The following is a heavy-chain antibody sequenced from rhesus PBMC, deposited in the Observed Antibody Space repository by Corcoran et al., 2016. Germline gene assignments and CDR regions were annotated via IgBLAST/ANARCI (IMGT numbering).Heavy chain of an antibody. CDR3: ARVCSSGWSGGYFDY. CDR1: GGSISGGYG. CDR2: IYSSSGNT. V-gene: IGHV4S7*01. D-gene: IGHD6S26*01. Sequence: QVQLQESGPGLLKPSATLSLTCAVSGGSISGGYGWGWIRQPPWKGLEWIGSIYSSSGNTYYNPSRKSRVTISTDTSKNQFSLKLSSVTAADTAVYYCARVCSSGWSGGYFDYWGQGVLVTVSS. J-gene: IGHJ4*01.